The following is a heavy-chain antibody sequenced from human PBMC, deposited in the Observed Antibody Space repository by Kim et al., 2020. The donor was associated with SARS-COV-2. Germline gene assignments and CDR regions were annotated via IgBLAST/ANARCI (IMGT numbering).Heavy chain of an antibody. D-gene: IGHD3-16*01. J-gene: IGHJ4*02. V-gene: IGHV4-34*01. CDR1: GGSFSGYY. Sequence: SETLSLTCAVYGGSFSGYYWSWIRQPPGKGLEWIGEINHSGSTNYNPSLKSRVTISVDTSKNQFSLKLSSVTAADTAVYYCARGRRGHDLGFDYWGQGTLVTVSS. CDR2: INHSGST. CDR3: ARGRRGHDLGFDY.